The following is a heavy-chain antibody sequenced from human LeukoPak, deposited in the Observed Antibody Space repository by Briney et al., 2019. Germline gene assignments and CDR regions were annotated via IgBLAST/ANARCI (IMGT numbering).Heavy chain of an antibody. D-gene: IGHD3-22*01. J-gene: IGHJ4*02. V-gene: IGHV4-4*07. Sequence: SETLSLTCTVSGGSISSYYWSWIRQPAGKGLEWMGRIYTSGSTNYNPSLKSRVTMSVDTSKNQFSLKLSSVTAADTAVYYCARDTYYYDSSGYFSVNYFDYWGQGTLVTVSS. CDR2: IYTSGST. CDR3: ARDTYYYDSSGYFSVNYFDY. CDR1: GGSISSYY.